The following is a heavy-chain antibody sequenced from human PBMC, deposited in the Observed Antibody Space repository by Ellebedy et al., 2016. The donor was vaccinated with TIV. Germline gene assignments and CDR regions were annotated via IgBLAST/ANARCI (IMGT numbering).Heavy chain of an antibody. CDR3: ARDPDLTYYYDSSGSYFDY. Sequence: GGSLRLSCAASGFTFSSYAMHWVRQAPGKGLEWVAVISYDGSNKYYADSVKGRFTISRDNSKNTLYLQMNSLRAEDTAVYYCARDPDLTYYYDSSGSYFDYWGQGTLVTVSS. CDR1: GFTFSSYA. V-gene: IGHV3-30-3*01. J-gene: IGHJ4*02. CDR2: ISYDGSNK. D-gene: IGHD3-22*01.